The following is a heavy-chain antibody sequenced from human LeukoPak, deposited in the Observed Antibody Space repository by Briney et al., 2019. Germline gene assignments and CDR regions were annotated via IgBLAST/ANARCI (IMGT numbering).Heavy chain of an antibody. Sequence: GGSLRLSCAASGFTFSSYSMNWVRQAPGKGLEWVSSISSSSSYIYYADSVKGRFTISRDNAKNSLYLQMNSLRAEDTAVYYCARWFGEPSGYYYYYGMDVWGQGTTVTVSS. CDR3: ARWFGEPSGYYYYYGMDV. J-gene: IGHJ6*02. V-gene: IGHV3-21*01. D-gene: IGHD3-10*01. CDR2: ISSSSSYI. CDR1: GFTFSSYS.